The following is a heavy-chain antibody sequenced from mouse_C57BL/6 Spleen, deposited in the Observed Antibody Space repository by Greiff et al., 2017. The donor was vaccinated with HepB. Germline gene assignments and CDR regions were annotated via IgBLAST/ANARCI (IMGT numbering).Heavy chain of an antibody. CDR1: GYAFSSYW. J-gene: IGHJ2*01. Sequence: VQLQQSGAELVKPGASVKISCKASGYAFSSYWMNWVKQRPGKGLEWIGQIYPGDGDTNDNGKFKGKATLTADKSASTAYMQLSSLTSEDSAVYFCARKRYYSNYFDYWGQGTTLTVSS. V-gene: IGHV1-80*01. D-gene: IGHD2-5*01. CDR2: IYPGDGDT. CDR3: ARKRYYSNYFDY.